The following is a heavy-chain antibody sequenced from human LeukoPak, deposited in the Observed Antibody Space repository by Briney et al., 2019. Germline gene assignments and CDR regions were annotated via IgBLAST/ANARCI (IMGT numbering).Heavy chain of an antibody. J-gene: IGHJ4*02. Sequence: GASVKVSCKASGYTFTSYYIHWVRQAPGHGLVWMGIIYPSGGGSSYAQKFQGRVTMTRDTSTSTVYMELSSLTSEDTAVYYCARAYSGYSIDFWGQGTLVTVSS. V-gene: IGHV1-46*01. D-gene: IGHD3-22*01. CDR3: ARAYSGYSIDF. CDR2: IYPSGGGS. CDR1: GYTFTSYY.